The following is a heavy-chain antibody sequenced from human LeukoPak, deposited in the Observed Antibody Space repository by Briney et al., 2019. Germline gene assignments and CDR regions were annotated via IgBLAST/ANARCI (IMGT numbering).Heavy chain of an antibody. CDR2: IIPIFGTA. CDR1: GGTFSSYA. CDR3: ARSGMVAPHDAFDI. Sequence: SVKVSCKASGGTFSSYAISWVRQAPGQGLEWMGGIIPIFGTANYAQKFQGRVTITADKSTSTAYMELSSLRSEDTAVYYCARSGMVAPHDAFDIWGQGTLVTVSS. J-gene: IGHJ3*02. D-gene: IGHD1-26*01. V-gene: IGHV1-69*06.